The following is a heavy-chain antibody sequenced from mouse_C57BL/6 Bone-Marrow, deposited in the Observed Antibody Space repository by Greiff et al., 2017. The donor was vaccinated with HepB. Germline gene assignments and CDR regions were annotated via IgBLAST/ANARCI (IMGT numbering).Heavy chain of an antibody. J-gene: IGHJ2*01. CDR2: IDPSDSET. Sequence: QVQLQQPGAELVRPGSSVKLSCKASGYTFTSYWMHWVKQRPIQGLEWIGNIDPSDSETHYNQKFKDKATLTVDKSSSTAYMQLSSLTSEDSAVYYCARRGYGSVDDWGQGTTLTVSS. CDR3: ARRGYGSVDD. D-gene: IGHD1-1*01. CDR1: GYTFTSYW. V-gene: IGHV1-52*01.